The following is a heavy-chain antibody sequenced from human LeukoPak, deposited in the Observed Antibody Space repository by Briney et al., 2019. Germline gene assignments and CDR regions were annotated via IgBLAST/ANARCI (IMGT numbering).Heavy chain of an antibody. D-gene: IGHD3-22*01. CDR1: GFTFSASA. CDR2: IGSKTNNYAT. J-gene: IGHJ4*02. Sequence: GGSLRLSCAASGFTFSASAVHWVRQASGKGLEWIGRIGSKTNNYATAYADSLKGRFTVSRDDSKNTAYLQMNSLKTEDSAVYFCARDSSSEGPLEYWGQGTRVTVSS. CDR3: ARDSSSEGPLEY. V-gene: IGHV3-73*01.